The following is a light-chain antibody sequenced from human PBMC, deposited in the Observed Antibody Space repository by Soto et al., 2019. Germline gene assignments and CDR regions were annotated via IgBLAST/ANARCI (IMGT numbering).Light chain of an antibody. CDR2: WAS. J-gene: IGKJ1*01. CDR3: QQYYSTPTWT. CDR1: QSVLYSSNNKNY. V-gene: IGKV4-1*01. Sequence: DIVMTQSPDSLAVSLGERATINCKSSQSVLYSSNNKNYLAWYQQKPGQPPKLLIYWASTRESGVPDRFSGSGSGTDFTLTISSLQAEDVAVYYCQQYYSTPTWTFGQRTKVEIK.